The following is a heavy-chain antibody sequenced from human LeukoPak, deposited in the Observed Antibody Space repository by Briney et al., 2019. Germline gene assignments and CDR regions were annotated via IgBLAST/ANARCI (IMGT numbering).Heavy chain of an antibody. CDR2: ISSSINYI. D-gene: IGHD6-13*01. CDR3: ARGAAAGKHY. CDR1: GFTFSSYS. Sequence: NPGGSLSPSCAASGFTFSSYSLNWVSQAPGKGLEWVSSISSSINYIYYADSVKGRFTISRDNAKNSLYLQMNSLRAEDTAVYYCARGAAAGKHYWGQGTLVTVSS. V-gene: IGHV3-21*01. J-gene: IGHJ4*02.